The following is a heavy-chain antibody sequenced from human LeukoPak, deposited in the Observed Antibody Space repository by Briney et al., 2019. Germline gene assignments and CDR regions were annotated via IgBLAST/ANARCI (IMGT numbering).Heavy chain of an antibody. CDR2: IYTSGST. V-gene: IGHV4-4*07. D-gene: IGHD5-12*01. CDR3: ARSPGSEWLRPEYYFDY. CDR1: GGSISSYY. Sequence: PSETLSLTCTVSGGSISSYYWSWIRQPAGKGLEWIGRIYTSGSTNYNPSLKSRVTMSVDTSKNQFSLKLSSVTAADTAVYYCARSPGSEWLRPEYYFDYWGQGTLVTVSS. J-gene: IGHJ4*02.